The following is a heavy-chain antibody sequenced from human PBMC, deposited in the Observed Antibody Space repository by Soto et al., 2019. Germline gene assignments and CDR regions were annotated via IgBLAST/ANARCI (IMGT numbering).Heavy chain of an antibody. D-gene: IGHD3-16*01. V-gene: IGHV4-34*01. CDR2: INHSGST. Sequence: SETLSLTCAVYGGSFSGYYWSWIRQPPGKGLEWIGEINHSGSTNYNPSLKSRVTISVDTSKNQFSLRLTSVTAADTAVYYCARHFGSWVREIDFWGRGTLVTVSS. CDR3: ARHFGSWVREIDF. CDR1: GGSFSGYY. J-gene: IGHJ4*02.